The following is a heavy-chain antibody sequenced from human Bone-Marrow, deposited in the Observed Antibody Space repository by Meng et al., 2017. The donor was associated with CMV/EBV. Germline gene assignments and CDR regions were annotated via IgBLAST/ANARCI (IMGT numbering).Heavy chain of an antibody. J-gene: IGHJ4*02. Sequence: EVQLVESGGGLVQPGGSLRLSCAASGFTFSSYDMHWVRQATGKGLEWVSAIGTAGDTYYPGSVKGRFTISRDIPKNTLHLQMNSLRPEDTAVYYCVRLISGWGQGTLVTVSS. D-gene: IGHD6-19*01. CDR2: IGTAGDT. CDR1: GFTFSSYD. V-gene: IGHV3-13*01. CDR3: VRLISG.